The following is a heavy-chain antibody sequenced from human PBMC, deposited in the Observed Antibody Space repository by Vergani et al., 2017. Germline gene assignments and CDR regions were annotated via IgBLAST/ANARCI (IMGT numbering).Heavy chain of an antibody. CDR3: AGGDIAVAV. CDR2: INHSGST. Sequence: QVQLQQWGAGLLKPSETLSLTCAVYGGSFSGYHWSWIRQPPGKGLEWIGEINHSGSTNYNPSHKSRVTISVDTSKNQFSLKLSSVTAADTAVYYCAGGDIAVAVWGQGTLVTVSS. V-gene: IGHV4-34*01. CDR1: GGSFSGYH. D-gene: IGHD6-19*01. J-gene: IGHJ4*02.